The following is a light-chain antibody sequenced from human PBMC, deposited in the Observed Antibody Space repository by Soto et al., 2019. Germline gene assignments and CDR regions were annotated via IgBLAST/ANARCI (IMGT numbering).Light chain of an antibody. CDR2: DAS. CDR1: QSISSW. Sequence: DIQMTQSPSTLSASVGDRVTITCRASQSISSWLAWYQQKAGKAPKLLIYDASSLESGVPSRFSGSGSGTEFTLTISSPQPDDFATYYCQQYNSYSQTFGQGTKVDIK. J-gene: IGKJ1*01. V-gene: IGKV1-5*01. CDR3: QQYNSYSQT.